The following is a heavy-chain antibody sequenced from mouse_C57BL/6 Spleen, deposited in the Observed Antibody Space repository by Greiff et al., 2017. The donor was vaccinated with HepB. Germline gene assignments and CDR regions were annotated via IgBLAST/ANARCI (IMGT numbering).Heavy chain of an antibody. CDR3: ARSTATVVDWYFDV. CDR2: IYPGDGDT. Sequence: VQLQHSGAELVKPGASVKISCKASGYAFSSYWMNWVKQRPGKGLEWIGQIYPGDGDTNYNGKFKGKATLTADKSSSTAYMQLSSLTSEDSAVYFCARSTATVVDWYFDVWGTGTTVTVSS. D-gene: IGHD1-1*01. CDR1: GYAFSSYW. V-gene: IGHV1-80*01. J-gene: IGHJ1*03.